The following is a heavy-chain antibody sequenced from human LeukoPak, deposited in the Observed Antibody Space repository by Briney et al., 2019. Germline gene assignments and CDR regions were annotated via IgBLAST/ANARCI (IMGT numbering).Heavy chain of an antibody. CDR3: ARDGPWKSDY. CDR2: ICSGGNT. D-gene: IGHD1-1*01. J-gene: IGHJ4*02. Sequence: NASETLSLTCTVSGGSVSSSYYWGWIRQPPGKGLEWIGSICSGGNTCSNPSLASRVTISVDSSRSHFFLQLTSATAADTAVYFCARDGPWKSDYWGQGTLVTVSS. CDR1: GGSVSSSYY. V-gene: IGHV4-39*02.